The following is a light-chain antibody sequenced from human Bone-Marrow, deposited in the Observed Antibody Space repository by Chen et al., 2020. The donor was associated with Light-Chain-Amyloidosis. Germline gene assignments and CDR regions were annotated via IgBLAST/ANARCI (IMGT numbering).Light chain of an antibody. Sequence: DIVMTQSPDSLAFSLGERATINCKSSQSVLYSSNNKNYLAWYQQKPGQPPKLLIYWASTRESGVPDRFSGSGSGTDFTLTISSLQAEDVAVYYCQQYYSTPPAFGQGTKLEIK. V-gene: IGKV4-1*01. CDR3: QQYYSTPPA. CDR2: WAS. J-gene: IGKJ2*01. CDR1: QSVLYSSNNKNY.